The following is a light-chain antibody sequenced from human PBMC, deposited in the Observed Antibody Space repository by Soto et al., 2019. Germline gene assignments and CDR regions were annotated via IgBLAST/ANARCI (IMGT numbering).Light chain of an antibody. Sequence: QPVLTQPASVSGSPGQSITISCTGTSSDVGSYNLVSWYQQHPGKAPKVMIYEGSKRPSGVSNRFSGSKSGNTASLTISGLQAGDEADYYCISYTGSSNIVFGTGTKVTVL. V-gene: IGLV2-14*02. CDR1: SSDVGSYNL. CDR3: ISYTGSSNIV. CDR2: EGS. J-gene: IGLJ1*01.